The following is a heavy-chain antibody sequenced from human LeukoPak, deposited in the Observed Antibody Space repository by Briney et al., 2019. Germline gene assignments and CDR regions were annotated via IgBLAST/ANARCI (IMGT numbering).Heavy chain of an antibody. J-gene: IGHJ4*02. Sequence: PSETLSLTCTVSGGSVSSGSYYWSWIRQPPGKRLEWIGYIYYSGNTNYNPSLKSRVTISGDTSKNQFSLKLSSVTAADTAVYYCARGADGYNPGYFDYWGQGTLVTVSS. V-gene: IGHV4-61*01. CDR1: GGSVSSGSYY. D-gene: IGHD5-24*01. CDR3: ARGADGYNPGYFDY. CDR2: IYYSGNT.